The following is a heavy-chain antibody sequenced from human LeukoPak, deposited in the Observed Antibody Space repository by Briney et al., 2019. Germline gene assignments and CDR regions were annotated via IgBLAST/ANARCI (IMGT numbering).Heavy chain of an antibody. V-gene: IGHV3-30*02. Sequence: GGSLRLSCAASGFTFSSYGMHWVRQAPGKGLEWVAFIRYDGSNKYYADSVKGRFTLSRDNSKNTLYLQMNSLRAEDTAVYYCAKTLRASLPGYSSSWLYYFDYWGQGTLVTVSS. CDR1: GFTFSSYG. CDR2: IRYDGSNK. J-gene: IGHJ4*02. CDR3: AKTLRASLPGYSSSWLYYFDY. D-gene: IGHD6-13*01.